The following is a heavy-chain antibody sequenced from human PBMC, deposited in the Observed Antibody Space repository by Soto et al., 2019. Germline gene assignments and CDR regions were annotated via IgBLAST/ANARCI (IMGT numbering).Heavy chain of an antibody. Sequence: GGSLRLSCAASGFTFSSYWMHWVRQVPGKGLVWVSRINSDGSTTTYADSVKGRFTISRDSAKNTLYLQMNSLRAEDTAVYYCARDPIVVAGHDFDYCRQGTLVAVSS. V-gene: IGHV3-74*01. CDR2: INSDGSTT. J-gene: IGHJ4*02. CDR3: ARDPIVVAGHDFDY. D-gene: IGHD6-19*01. CDR1: GFTFSSYW.